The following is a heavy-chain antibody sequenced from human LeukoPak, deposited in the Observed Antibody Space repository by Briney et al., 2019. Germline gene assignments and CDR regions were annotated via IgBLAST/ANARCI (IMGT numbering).Heavy chain of an antibody. D-gene: IGHD5-24*01. V-gene: IGHV3-13*05. J-gene: IGHJ5*02. CDR1: GLIFSRSD. Sequence: GGSLRLSCVASGLIFSRSDMHWVRQPAGKGLEWVSGIAAAGDPFYAASVKGRFTISRENAKNSLYLQMNSLRAGDTAVYYCARGGDEGFDPWGQGTLVTVSP. CDR2: IAAAGDP. CDR3: ARGGDEGFDP.